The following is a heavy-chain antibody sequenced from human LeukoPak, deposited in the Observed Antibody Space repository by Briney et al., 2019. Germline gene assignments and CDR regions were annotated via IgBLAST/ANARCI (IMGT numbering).Heavy chain of an antibody. CDR3: AKPRRRGSSGPVPGFDP. CDR2: INHSGST. J-gene: IGHJ5*02. CDR1: GGTISSYY. Sequence: SETLSLTCTASGGTISSYYWSWIRQPPGKGLEWIGEINHSGSTNYNPSLNSRVNKSVDTSKNQFSLKLGSVTAADTAVYYCAKPRRRGSSGPVPGFDPWGQGTLVTVSS. D-gene: IGHD6-19*01. V-gene: IGHV4-59*12.